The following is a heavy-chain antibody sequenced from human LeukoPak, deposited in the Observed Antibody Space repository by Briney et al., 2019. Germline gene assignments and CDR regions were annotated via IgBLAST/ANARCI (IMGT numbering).Heavy chain of an antibody. J-gene: IGHJ3*02. CDR1: GYTFTDYY. V-gene: IGHV1-2*02. D-gene: IGHD2-15*01. CDR3: ARDCSGADCYSGNAFDI. Sequence: ASVKVSCKTSGYTFTDYYMQWVRQAPGQGLEWMGWINPSDGDTKSSRKFQGRVTMTRDTSISTAYLELSRLTSDDTAIYYCARDCSGADCYSGNAFDIWGQGTMVTVSS. CDR2: INPSDGDT.